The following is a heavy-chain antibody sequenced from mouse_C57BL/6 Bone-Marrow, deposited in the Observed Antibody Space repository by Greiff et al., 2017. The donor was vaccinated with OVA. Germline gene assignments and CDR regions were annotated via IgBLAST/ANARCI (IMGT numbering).Heavy chain of an antibody. CDR3: ARPTPVLGRGPYYFDY. V-gene: IGHV1-31*01. D-gene: IGHD4-1*01. CDR1: GYSFTGYY. CDR2: IYPYNGVS. Sequence: VQLQQSGPELVKPGASVKISCKASGYSFTGYYMHWVKQSHGNILDWIGYIYPYNGVSSYNQKFKGKATLTVDKSSSTAYLELRSLTSEDSAVYYCARPTPVLGRGPYYFDYWGQGTTLTVSS. J-gene: IGHJ2*01.